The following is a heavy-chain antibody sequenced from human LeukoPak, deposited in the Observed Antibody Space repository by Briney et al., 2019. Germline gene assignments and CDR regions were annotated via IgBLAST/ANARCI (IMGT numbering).Heavy chain of an antibody. V-gene: IGHV3-9*01. CDR1: GFTFDDYA. J-gene: IGHJ3*02. CDR2: ISWNSGSI. Sequence: GRSLRLSCAASGFTFDDYAMDWVRQPPGKGLEWVSGISWNSGSIGYADSVKGRFTISRDNAKNSLYLQMNSLRPEDTALYYCAKGLVSWGSAFDIWGQGTMVTVSS. CDR3: AKGLVSWGSAFDI. D-gene: IGHD3-16*01.